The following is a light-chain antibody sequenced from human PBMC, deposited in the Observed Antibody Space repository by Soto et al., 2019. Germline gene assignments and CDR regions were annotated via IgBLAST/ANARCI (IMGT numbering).Light chain of an antibody. CDR3: SSYTSSSTRV. Sequence: SALAQPPPLSGSPGQSITLSLTGTSRDVGAYDFVSWYQQHPDKAPKLMIYEVSNRPSGVSNRFSGSKSVNTATLTISGLQAEDEADYYCSSYTSSSTRVFGTGTKVTVL. CDR2: EVS. CDR1: SRDVGAYDF. J-gene: IGLJ1*01. V-gene: IGLV2-14*03.